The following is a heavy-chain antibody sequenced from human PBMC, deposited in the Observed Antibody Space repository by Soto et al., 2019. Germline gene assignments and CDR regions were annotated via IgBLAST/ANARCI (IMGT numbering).Heavy chain of an antibody. CDR2: IRRKAYGGTT. CDR1: GFNFGSYT. J-gene: IGHJ4*02. CDR3: SRSLAIDFDS. V-gene: IGHV3-49*04. Sequence: GGSRRLSWSASGFNFGSYTMSGVRQAPGKGLEWVGFIRRKAYGGTTDYAASVKGRFTISRDDSKSIAYLQMNSLKIEDTAVYYCSRSLAIDFDSWGQGTLVTVSS.